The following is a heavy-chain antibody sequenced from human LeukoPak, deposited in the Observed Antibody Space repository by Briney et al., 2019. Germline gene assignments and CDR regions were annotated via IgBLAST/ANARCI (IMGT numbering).Heavy chain of an antibody. V-gene: IGHV3-15*01. CDR3: TTDRIAVAGIIFGFDY. CDR1: GFTFSNAW. D-gene: IGHD6-19*01. Sequence: GGSLRLSCAASGFTFSNAWMSWVRQAPGKGLEWVGHIKSKTDGGTTEYAAPVKGRLTISRDVSKNTLYLQMNSLKTEDTAVYYCTTDRIAVAGIIFGFDYWGQGTLVTVSS. J-gene: IGHJ4*02. CDR2: IKSKTDGGTT.